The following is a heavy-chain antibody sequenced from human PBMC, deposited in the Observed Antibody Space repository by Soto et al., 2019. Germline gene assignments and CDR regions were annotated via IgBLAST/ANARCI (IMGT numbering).Heavy chain of an antibody. CDR3: AKDRYSRGYPPYYFDY. Sequence: PGGSLRLSCAASGFTFSSYGMHWVRQAPGKGLEWVAVISYDGSNKYYADSVKGRFTISRDNSKNTLYLQMNSLRAEDTAVYYCAKDRYSRGYPPYYFDYWGQGTLVTVSS. CDR2: ISYDGSNK. CDR1: GFTFSSYG. J-gene: IGHJ4*02. D-gene: IGHD3-22*01. V-gene: IGHV3-30*18.